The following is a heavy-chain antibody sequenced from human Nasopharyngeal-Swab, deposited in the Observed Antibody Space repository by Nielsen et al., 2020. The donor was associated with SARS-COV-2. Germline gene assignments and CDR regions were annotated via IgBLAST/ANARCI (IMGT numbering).Heavy chain of an antibody. CDR2: IGTAGDT. V-gene: IGHV3-13*01. Sequence: GGSLRLSCAASGFTFSSYDMHWVRQATGQGLEWVSAIGTAGDTYYPGSVKGRFTISRENAKNSLYLQMNSLRAGDTAVYYCARGTAVAGILYYFDYWGQGTLVTVSS. CDR3: ARGTAVAGILYYFDY. CDR1: GFTFSSYD. D-gene: IGHD6-19*01. J-gene: IGHJ4*02.